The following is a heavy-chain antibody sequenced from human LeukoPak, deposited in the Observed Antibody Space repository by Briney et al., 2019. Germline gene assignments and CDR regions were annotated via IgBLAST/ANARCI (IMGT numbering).Heavy chain of an antibody. J-gene: IGHJ6*02. Sequence: GGSLRLSCAASGFTFSSYGMHWVRQAPGNGLEWVAVIWYDGSNKYYADSVKGRFTISRDNSKNTLYLQMNSLRAEDTAVYYCARDPQLWYYYYYGMDVWGQGTTVTVSS. CDR3: ARDPQLWYYYYYGMDV. CDR1: GFTFSSYG. D-gene: IGHD5-18*01. CDR2: IWYDGSNK. V-gene: IGHV3-33*01.